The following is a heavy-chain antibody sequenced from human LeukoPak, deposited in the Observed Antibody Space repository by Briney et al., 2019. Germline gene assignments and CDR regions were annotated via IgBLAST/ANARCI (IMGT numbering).Heavy chain of an antibody. J-gene: IGHJ6*02. D-gene: IGHD3-22*01. Sequence: GGSLRLSCAVSGFTFSSYAMSWVRQAPGKGLEWVSSISVSGGSTYFADSVKGRFTISRDNSKNTLYLQMNSLRADDTAVYYCANADSLRGMDVWGQGTTVTVSS. V-gene: IGHV3-23*01. CDR2: ISVSGGST. CDR3: ANADSLRGMDV. CDR1: GFTFSSYA.